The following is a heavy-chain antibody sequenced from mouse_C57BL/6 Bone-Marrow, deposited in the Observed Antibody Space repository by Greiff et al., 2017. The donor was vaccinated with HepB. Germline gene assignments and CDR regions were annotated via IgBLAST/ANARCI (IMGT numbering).Heavy chain of an antibody. CDR1: GFTFSDYG. CDR3: AMYYAMDY. Sequence: EVMLVESGGGLVKPGGSLKLSCAASGFTFSDYGMHWVRQAPEKGLEWVAYISSGGSTIYYADTVKGRFTISRDNAKNTLFLQMTSLRSEDTAMYYCAMYYAMDYWGQGTSVTVSS. J-gene: IGHJ4*01. V-gene: IGHV5-17*01. CDR2: ISSGGSTI.